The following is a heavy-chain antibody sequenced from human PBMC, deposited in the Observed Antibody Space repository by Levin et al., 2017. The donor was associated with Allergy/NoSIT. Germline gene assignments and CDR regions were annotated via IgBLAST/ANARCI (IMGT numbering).Heavy chain of an antibody. D-gene: IGHD3-10*01. CDR2: IRNIANSYTT. J-gene: IGHJ3*02. V-gene: IGHV3-72*01. CDR3: ARRIVTTGGSESFDI. CDR1: GFIFSDHY. Sequence: GESLKISCAASGFIFSDHYMDWVRQAPGKGLEWVGRIRNIANSYTTEYAASVKGRFTISRDDSKSSLSLQMNSLKTEDTALYYCARRIVTTGGSESFDIWGQGTMVTVSS.